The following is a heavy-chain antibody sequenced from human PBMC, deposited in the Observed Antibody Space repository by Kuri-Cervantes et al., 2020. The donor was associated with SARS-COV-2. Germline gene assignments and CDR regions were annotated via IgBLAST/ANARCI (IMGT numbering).Heavy chain of an antibody. J-gene: IGHJ4*02. CDR1: GGSISSYY. CDR2: IYTNGST. V-gene: IGHV4-4*07. CDR3: ARDPGIAVAGGFDY. D-gene: IGHD6-19*01. Sequence: ESLKISCTVSGGSISSYYWSWIRQPAGKGPEWIGRIYTNGSTNYNPSLKSRVTMSVDTSKNQFSLKLSSVTAADTAVYYCARDPGIAVAGGFDYWGQGTLVTVSS.